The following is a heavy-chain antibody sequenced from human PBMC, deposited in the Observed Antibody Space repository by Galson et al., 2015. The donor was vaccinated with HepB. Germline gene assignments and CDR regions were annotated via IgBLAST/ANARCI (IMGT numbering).Heavy chain of an antibody. V-gene: IGHV3-21*01. CDR3: ARDTSGSYKDAFDI. CDR2: TSSSSSYI. D-gene: IGHD3-10*01. J-gene: IGHJ3*02. CDR1: GFIFSTYS. Sequence: SLRLSCAASGFIFSTYSMNWVRQAPGKGLEWVSSTSSSSSYIYYADSVKGRFTISRDNAKNSLCLQMNSLRVEDTAVYYCARDTSGSYKDAFDIWGQGTMVTVSS.